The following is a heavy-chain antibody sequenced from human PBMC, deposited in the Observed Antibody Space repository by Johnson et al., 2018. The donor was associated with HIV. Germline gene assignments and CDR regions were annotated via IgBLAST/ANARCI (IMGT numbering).Heavy chain of an antibody. CDR2: INSDGSST. V-gene: IGHV3-74*02. Sequence: EVQLVESGGGLVQPGGSLRLSCVASGFTFSSYWMHWVRQAPGKGLVWVSRINSDGSSTTYADSVKGRFTISRDNAKNSLYLQMNSLRAEDTAVYYCARVIDQYFDSILDDAFDIWGQGTLVTVSS. D-gene: IGHD3-22*01. J-gene: IGHJ3*02. CDR1: GFTFSSYW. CDR3: ARVIDQYFDSILDDAFDI.